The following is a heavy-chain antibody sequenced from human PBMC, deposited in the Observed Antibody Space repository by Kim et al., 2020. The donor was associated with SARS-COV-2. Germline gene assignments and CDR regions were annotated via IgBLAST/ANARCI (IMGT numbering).Heavy chain of an antibody. CDR1: GFTFSSYE. J-gene: IGHJ4*03. CDR2: ISSSGTTTI. CDR3: ARGPRHNWQIGY. D-gene: IGHD1-20*01. Sequence: GGSLRLSCAASGFTFSSYEMNWVRQAPGEGLEWLAYISSSGTTTIYNADSVKGRFTISRDNAKDSLFLQMNSLRGDDTGLYYCARGPRHNWQIGYWGQGT. V-gene: IGHV3-48*03.